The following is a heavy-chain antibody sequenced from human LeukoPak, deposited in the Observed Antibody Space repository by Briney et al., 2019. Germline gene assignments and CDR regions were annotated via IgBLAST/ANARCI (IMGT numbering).Heavy chain of an antibody. CDR2: IIPICGTA. CDR1: GGTFSSYA. Sequence: VASVNVSCTASGGTFSSYAISWVRQAPGQGLEWMGGIIPICGTANYARKFQGRVTITADESTSTAYMELSSLRSEDKAVYYCARSQYYDILTGYYANGDPLYFDYWGQGTLVTVSS. CDR3: ARSQYYDILTGYYANGDPLYFDY. J-gene: IGHJ4*02. D-gene: IGHD3-9*01. V-gene: IGHV1-69*13.